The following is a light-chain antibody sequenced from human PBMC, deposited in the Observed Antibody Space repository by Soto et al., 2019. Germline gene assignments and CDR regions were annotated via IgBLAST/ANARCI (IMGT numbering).Light chain of an antibody. CDR3: QQYGGSSWT. Sequence: EIVLTQSPGTLSLSPGERATLSCRASQSVSINFLAWYQQKPGQAPRLLIYGASIRATGIPDRFSGSGSGTDFTLTISGLEPEDFAVYYCQQYGGSSWTFGQGTKVDNK. J-gene: IGKJ1*01. CDR2: GAS. CDR1: QSVSINF. V-gene: IGKV3-20*01.